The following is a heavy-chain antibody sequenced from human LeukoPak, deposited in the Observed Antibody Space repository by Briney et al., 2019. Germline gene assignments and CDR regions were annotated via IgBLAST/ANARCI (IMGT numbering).Heavy chain of an antibody. D-gene: IGHD2-15*01. CDR2: INQAGSEK. CDR1: GFIFSSYW. J-gene: IGHJ5*02. V-gene: IGHV3-7*05. CDR3: ARVVVGVTNRFDP. Sequence: GGSLRLSCAASGFIFSSYWMSWVRQAPGKGLEWVANINQAGSEKYYVDSVKGRFTISRDNAKNSLCLQMNSLRAEDTAVYFCARVVVGVTNRFDPWGQGTLVIVSS.